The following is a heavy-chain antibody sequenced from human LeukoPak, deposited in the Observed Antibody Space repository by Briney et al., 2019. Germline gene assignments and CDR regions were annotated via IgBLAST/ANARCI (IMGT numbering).Heavy chain of an antibody. J-gene: IGHJ4*02. CDR3: ARQIAYYYDSSGYYTTDY. V-gene: IGHV3-33*01. CDR2: IYYDGSDK. D-gene: IGHD3-22*01. CDR1: GFTFSSYV. Sequence: GWSLRLSCAASGFTFSSYVMHWVRQAPGKGLEWVAIIYYDGSDKYYEDSVNGRFTISRDNSKDTLYLQMNSLRAEDTAVYYCARQIAYYYDSSGYYTTDYWGQGTLVTVSS.